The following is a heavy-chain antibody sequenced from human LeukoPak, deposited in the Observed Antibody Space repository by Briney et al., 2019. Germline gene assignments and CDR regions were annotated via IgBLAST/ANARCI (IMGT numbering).Heavy chain of an antibody. CDR3: STSYFYYDSSGSRYYFEY. J-gene: IGHJ4*02. Sequence: GGSLRLSCTAPGFRFTGSPMHWVRQAPGKGLEWVGLISSRSNNYATSYAVSVRGRFTISRDDSENTAYLQMNSLKTEDTALYYCSTSYFYYDSSGSRYYFEYWGQGTLATVSS. CDR1: GFRFTGSP. V-gene: IGHV3-73*01. D-gene: IGHD3-22*01. CDR2: ISSRSNNYAT.